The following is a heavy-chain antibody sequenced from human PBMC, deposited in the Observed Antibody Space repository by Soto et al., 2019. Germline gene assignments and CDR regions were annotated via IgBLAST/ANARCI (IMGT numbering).Heavy chain of an antibody. Sequence: QVQLVQSGAEVKKPGASVKVSCKASGYTFTSYDINWVRQATGQGLEWMGWMNPTSSNKGYAQKFQGRVTTTSNTSIRTAYMELSSLSSEHTAVYYCAREAAALGNDYWGQGTLVTVSS. CDR3: AREAAALGNDY. V-gene: IGHV1-8*01. D-gene: IGHD2-2*01. CDR1: GYTFTSYD. J-gene: IGHJ4*02. CDR2: MNPTSSNK.